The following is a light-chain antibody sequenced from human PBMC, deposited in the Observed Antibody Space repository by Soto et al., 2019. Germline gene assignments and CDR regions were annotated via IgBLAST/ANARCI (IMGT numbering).Light chain of an antibody. J-gene: IGLJ3*02. CDR2: RTN. Sequence: QTVVTQEPSFSVSPGGTVTLTCALSSGSVSTNNYPSWCQQTPGQPPRTLIFRTNTRSSGVPDRFSGSILGSKAALTITGAQADDESDYYCVLYMGRSIGVFGGGTKVTVL. CDR3: VLYMGRSIGV. V-gene: IGLV8-61*01. CDR1: SGSVSTNNY.